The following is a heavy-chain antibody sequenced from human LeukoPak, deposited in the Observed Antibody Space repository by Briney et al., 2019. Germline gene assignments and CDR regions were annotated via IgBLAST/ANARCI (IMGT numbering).Heavy chain of an antibody. V-gene: IGHV1-46*01. D-gene: IGHD6-6*01. CDR1: GYTFISYY. CDR2: INPSGASA. Sequence: VAAVKVSCKASGYTFISYYMHWVRQAPGQRLEWMGIINPSGASATYAQKFQGRVTMTRDTSTSTVYMELSSLRSEDTAVYYCARDSSSSSFDYWGQGTLVTVSS. J-gene: IGHJ4*02. CDR3: ARDSSSSSFDY.